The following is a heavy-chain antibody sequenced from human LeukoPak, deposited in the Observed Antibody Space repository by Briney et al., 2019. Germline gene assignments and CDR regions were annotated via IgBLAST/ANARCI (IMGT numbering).Heavy chain of an antibody. Sequence: GGSLRLSCAASGFTFDDYTMHWVRQPPGKGLEWVSLMTWDAGTTYYADSVKGRFTISRDNSKNSLYLQMNSLRSEDTALYYCAKGGQTAARDMDVWGEGTTVTVSS. J-gene: IGHJ6*03. V-gene: IGHV3-43*01. CDR3: AKGGQTAARDMDV. CDR1: GFTFDDYT. D-gene: IGHD2-2*01. CDR2: MTWDAGTT.